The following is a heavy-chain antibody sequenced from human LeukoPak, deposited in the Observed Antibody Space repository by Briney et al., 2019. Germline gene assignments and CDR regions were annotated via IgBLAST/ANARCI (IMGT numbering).Heavy chain of an antibody. CDR1: GGSISSGDYY. Sequence: SQTLSLTCTVSGGSISSGDYYWSWIRQPPGKGPEWIGYIYYSGSTYYNPSLKSRVTISVDTSKNQFSLKLSSVTAADTAVYYCASTRGYSYGSLDYWGQGTLVTVSS. J-gene: IGHJ4*02. CDR2: IYYSGST. D-gene: IGHD5-18*01. V-gene: IGHV4-30-4*01. CDR3: ASTRGYSYGSLDY.